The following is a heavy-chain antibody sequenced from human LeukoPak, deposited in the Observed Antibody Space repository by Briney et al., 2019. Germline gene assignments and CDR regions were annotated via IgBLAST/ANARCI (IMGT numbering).Heavy chain of an antibody. V-gene: IGHV3-53*01. Sequence: GGSLRLSCAASGFTVSSNYMSWVRQAPGKGLEWVSVIYSGGSTYYADSVKGRFTISRDNAKNSLYLQMNSLRAEDTAVYYCASGDYDSSGYYFQGPDYWGQGTLVTVSS. J-gene: IGHJ4*02. CDR2: IYSGGST. CDR3: ASGDYDSSGYYFQGPDY. CDR1: GFTVSSNY. D-gene: IGHD3-22*01.